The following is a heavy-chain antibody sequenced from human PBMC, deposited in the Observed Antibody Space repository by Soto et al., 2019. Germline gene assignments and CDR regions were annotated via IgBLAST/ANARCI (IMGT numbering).Heavy chain of an antibody. Sequence: QVQLVESGGAVVQPGRSLRLACETSGFIFSDYGMHWVRQAPGKGLEWVAVIYYDGSNEHYSDSVRGRFTISRDNSKNILYVQMNSLRAEDTAIYYCARWWNDEEWVETMDVWGQGTTVTGSS. J-gene: IGHJ6*01. CDR1: GFIFSDYG. V-gene: IGHV3-33*01. CDR3: ARWWNDEEWVETMDV. D-gene: IGHD1-1*01. CDR2: IYYDGSNE.